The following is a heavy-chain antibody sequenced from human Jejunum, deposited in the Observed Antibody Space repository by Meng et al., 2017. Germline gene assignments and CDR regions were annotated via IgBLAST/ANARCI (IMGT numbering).Heavy chain of an antibody. Sequence: GESLKISCAASVGLTFRFSNAWLAWVRQAPGKGLEWIGRIKSKGDGGTTDYVAAGKGRFTVSRDNSRNTMYLQMDSLRTEDTAVYYCAVRGAALVTWGQGTLVTVSS. CDR3: AVRGAALVT. CDR1: VGLTFRFSNAW. CDR2: IKSKGDGGTT. D-gene: IGHD3-10*01. J-gene: IGHJ5*02. V-gene: IGHV3-15*01.